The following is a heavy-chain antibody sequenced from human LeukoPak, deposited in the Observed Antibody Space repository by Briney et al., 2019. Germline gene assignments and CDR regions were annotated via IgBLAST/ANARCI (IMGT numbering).Heavy chain of an antibody. V-gene: IGHV3-53*01. J-gene: IGHJ4*02. CDR1: GFTFSSYS. D-gene: IGHD3-22*01. CDR3: ARSSERKYYFDY. CDR2: IYSGGTT. Sequence: GGSLRLSCAASGFTFSSYSMNWVRQAPGKGLEWVSLIYSGGTTYYADSVKGRFTISRDNSKNTLYLQMNSLRAEDTAVYYCARSSERKYYFDYWGQGTLVTVSS.